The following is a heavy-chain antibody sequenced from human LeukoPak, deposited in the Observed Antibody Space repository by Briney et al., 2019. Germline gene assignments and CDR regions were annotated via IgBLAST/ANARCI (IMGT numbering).Heavy chain of an antibody. CDR2: IIPIFGTA. Sequence: ASVKVSCKASGGTFSSYAISWVRQAPGQGLEWMGGIIPIFGTANYAQKFQGRVTITADESTSTAYMELSSLRSEDTAVYYCAKDGYSSSSGDYFDYWGQGTLVTVSS. D-gene: IGHD6-6*01. J-gene: IGHJ4*02. CDR3: AKDGYSSSSGDYFDY. V-gene: IGHV1-69*13. CDR1: GGTFSSYA.